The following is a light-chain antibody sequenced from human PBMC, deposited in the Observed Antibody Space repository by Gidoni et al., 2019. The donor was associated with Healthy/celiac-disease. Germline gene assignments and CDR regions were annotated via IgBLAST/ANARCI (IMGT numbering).Light chain of an antibody. CDR3: AAWEDSRSGWV. V-gene: IGLV1-47*01. Sequence: QSVLTQPPSASGTPGQGVTSSCSGSSSNIGSNYVYWYQQLPGTAPKLLSYRNNQRPSGVPDRFSGSKSGTSASLAISGLRSEDEADYYCAAWEDSRSGWVFGGGTKLTVL. CDR1: SSNIGSNY. CDR2: RNN. J-gene: IGLJ3*02.